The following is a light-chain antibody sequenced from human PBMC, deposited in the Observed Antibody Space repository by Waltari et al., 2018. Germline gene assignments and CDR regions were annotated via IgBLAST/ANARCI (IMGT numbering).Light chain of an antibody. J-gene: IGKJ1*01. V-gene: IGKV3-20*01. Sequence: DIVLKQSPGTLSLSQGDRATLSCRASQSVSRALAWYQQKPGQAPRLLIYAASTRATGVPDRFSGSGSGTDVSLTISRLDPEDFAVYYCQHYVNLPVTFGQGTKGEI. CDR3: QHYVNLPVT. CDR2: AAS. CDR1: QSVSRA.